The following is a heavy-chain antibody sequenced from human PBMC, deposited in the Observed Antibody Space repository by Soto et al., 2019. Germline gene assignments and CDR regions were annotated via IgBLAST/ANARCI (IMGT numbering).Heavy chain of an antibody. D-gene: IGHD3-10*01. CDR3: ARSLLWFGELRY. Sequence: ESGGGLVQPGGSLRLSCAASGFTVRSSYMSWVRQAPGKGLEWVSLIYSGGSTYYADSVKGRFTFSRDNSNNTLYLQMNSLRAEATAVYYCARSLLWFGELRYWGQGTLVTVSS. CDR2: IYSGGST. J-gene: IGHJ4*02. CDR1: GFTVRSSY. V-gene: IGHV3-66*01.